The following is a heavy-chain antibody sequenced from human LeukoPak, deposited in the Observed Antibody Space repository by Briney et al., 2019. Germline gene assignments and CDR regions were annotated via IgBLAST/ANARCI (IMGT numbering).Heavy chain of an antibody. CDR3: ARDRRYSSSWYSPSQH. J-gene: IGHJ1*01. Sequence: SVKVSCKASGGTFSSYAISWVRQAPGQGLEWMGRIIPILGIANYAQKFQGRVTITADKSTSTAYMELSSLRSEDTAVYYCARDRRYSSSWYSPSQHWGQGTLVTVSS. CDR2: IIPILGIA. CDR1: GGTFSSYA. D-gene: IGHD6-13*01. V-gene: IGHV1-69*04.